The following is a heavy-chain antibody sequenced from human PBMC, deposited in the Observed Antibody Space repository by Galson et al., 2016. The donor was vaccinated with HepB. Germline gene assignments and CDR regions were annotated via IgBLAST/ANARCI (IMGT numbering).Heavy chain of an antibody. J-gene: IGHJ4*02. CDR1: GFTFSNYG. CDR2: DSMDGRRK. Sequence: SLRLSCAASGFTFSNYGMHWVRQAPAKGLEWVAADSMDGRRKFYADSVKGRFTISRDNSNNMLFLQMSSLRADDTAVYYCAKRHEYCPAVACSVDYWGQGTLVSVSS. V-gene: IGHV3-30*18. D-gene: IGHD2/OR15-2a*01. CDR3: AKRHEYCPAVACSVDY.